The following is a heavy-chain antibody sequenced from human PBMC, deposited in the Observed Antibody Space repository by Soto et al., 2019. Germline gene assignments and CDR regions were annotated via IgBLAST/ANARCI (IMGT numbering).Heavy chain of an antibody. Sequence: PGGSLRLSCAASGFTFSNYGMHWVRQAPGKGLEWVAVILNDGSNRYYVDSVKGRFIISRDNAKNSLYLQMNSLRAEDTAVYYCAKDSLAPIAFSRWGTAEYFQHWGQGTLVTVSS. V-gene: IGHV3-33*03. CDR1: GFTFSNYG. CDR3: AKDSLAPIAFSRWGTAEYFQH. J-gene: IGHJ1*01. CDR2: ILNDGSNR. D-gene: IGHD3-16*01.